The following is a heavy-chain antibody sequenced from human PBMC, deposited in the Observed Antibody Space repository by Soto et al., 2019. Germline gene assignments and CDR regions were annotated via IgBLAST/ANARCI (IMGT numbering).Heavy chain of an antibody. CDR3: AKEIIASTLADFFDY. Sequence: EVQLLESGGGLIQPGGSLRLSCEASGFTFSNYGMTWVRLAPGKGLEWVSTISGSGGRTFYADPVKGRFTISRDNSKNTLYLQMNSLSSEDTAVYYCAKEIIASTLADFFDYWGQGPLVTVSS. CDR2: ISGSGGRT. CDR1: GFTFSNYG. D-gene: IGHD6-19*01. V-gene: IGHV3-23*01. J-gene: IGHJ4*02.